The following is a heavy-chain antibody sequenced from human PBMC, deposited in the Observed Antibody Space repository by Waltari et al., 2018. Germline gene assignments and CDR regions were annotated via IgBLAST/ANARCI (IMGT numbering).Heavy chain of an antibody. CDR3: ARVISGWSYS. CDR2: INHSGST. Sequence: QVQLQQWGAGLLKPSETLSLTCAVYGGSFSGYYWSWIRQPPGKGLEWIGEINHSGSTNYNPSLKSRVTISVDTSKNQFSLKLSSVTAADTAVYYCARVISGWSYSWGQGTLVTVSS. J-gene: IGHJ4*02. CDR1: GGSFSGYY. V-gene: IGHV4-34*01. D-gene: IGHD6-19*01.